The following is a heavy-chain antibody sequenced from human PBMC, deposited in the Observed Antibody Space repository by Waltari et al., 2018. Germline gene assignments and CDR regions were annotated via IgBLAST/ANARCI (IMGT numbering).Heavy chain of an antibody. D-gene: IGHD2-15*01. Sequence: QVQLQQWGAGLLKPSETLSLTCAVYGGSFSGYYWSWIRQPPGKGLEWIGEINQSGSTNYNPSLKSRVTISVDTSKNQFSLKLSSVTAADTAVYYCARGPYCSGGSCYLPAVDYWGQGTLVTVSS. CDR3: ARGPYCSGGSCYLPAVDY. CDR1: GGSFSGYY. V-gene: IGHV4-34*01. CDR2: INQSGST. J-gene: IGHJ4*02.